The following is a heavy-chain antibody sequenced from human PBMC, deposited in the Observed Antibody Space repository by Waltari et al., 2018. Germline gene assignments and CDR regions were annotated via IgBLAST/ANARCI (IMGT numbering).Heavy chain of an antibody. CDR2: INAGNGNS. CDR3: ARAPYYYDSSGYFSY. CDR1: GYTFTSYA. Sequence: QVQIVQSGAEVKKPGASVKVSCKASGYTFTSYAMHWVRQAPGQRLGWMGWINAGNGNSKYSQKFQGRVTITRDKSASTAYMELSSLRSEDTAVYYCARAPYYYDSSGYFSYWGQGTLVTVSS. J-gene: IGHJ4*02. D-gene: IGHD3-22*01. V-gene: IGHV1-3*01.